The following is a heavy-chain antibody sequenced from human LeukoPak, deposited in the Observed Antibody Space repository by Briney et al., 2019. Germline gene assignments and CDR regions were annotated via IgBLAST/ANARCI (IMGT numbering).Heavy chain of an antibody. J-gene: IGHJ5*02. CDR1: GGSFSGYY. CDR2: INHSGST. CDR3: ARVVPAATWFDP. Sequence: SETLSLTCAVYGGSFSGYYRSWIRQPPGKGLEWIGEINHSGSTNYNPSLKSRVTISVDTSKNQFSLKLSSVTAADTAVYYCARVVPAATWFDPWGQGTLVTVSS. D-gene: IGHD2-2*01. V-gene: IGHV4-34*01.